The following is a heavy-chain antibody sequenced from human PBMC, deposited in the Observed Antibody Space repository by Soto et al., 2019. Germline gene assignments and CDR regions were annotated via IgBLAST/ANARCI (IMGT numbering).Heavy chain of an antibody. J-gene: IGHJ3*01. CDR3: GIVDMITFGGITGPNDAFDR. D-gene: IGHD3-16*01. CDR2: FFIGGNT. V-gene: IGHV4-39*01. CDR1: GGSISSTTYY. Sequence: PSETLSLTCTVSGGSISSTTYYWGWMRQPPGKGLEWIASFFIGGNTYYNPSLKSRVTISVDTSKNQFSLKLSSVTAADTAVYFCGIVDMITFGGITGPNDAFDRWGQGKMVT.